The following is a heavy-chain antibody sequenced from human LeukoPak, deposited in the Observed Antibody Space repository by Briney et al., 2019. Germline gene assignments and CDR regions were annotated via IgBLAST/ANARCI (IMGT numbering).Heavy chain of an antibody. CDR3: ARLKKAAAVARYNWFDP. CDR1: GGSFSGYY. D-gene: IGHD6-13*01. Sequence: SETLSLTCAVYGGSFSGYYWSWIRQPPGKGLEWIGEINHSGSTNYNPSLKSRVTISVDTSKNQFSLKLSSVTAADTAVYYCARLKKAAAVARYNWFDPWGQGTLVTVSS. CDR2: INHSGST. J-gene: IGHJ5*02. V-gene: IGHV4-34*01.